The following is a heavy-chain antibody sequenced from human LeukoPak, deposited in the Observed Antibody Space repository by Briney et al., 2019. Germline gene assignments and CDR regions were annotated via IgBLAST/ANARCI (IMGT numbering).Heavy chain of an antibody. CDR1: GFTFSNYG. J-gene: IGHJ4*02. CDR2: ISNSGGST. V-gene: IGHV3-23*01. CDR3: ARAGNGYYCDY. D-gene: IGHD3-3*01. Sequence: PGGSLRLSCAASGFTFSNYGLSWVRQAPGKGLEWVSGISNSGGSTNYADSVKGRFTISRDNSKNTLYLQVNSLRAEDTAVYYCARAGNGYYCDYWGQGTLVTV.